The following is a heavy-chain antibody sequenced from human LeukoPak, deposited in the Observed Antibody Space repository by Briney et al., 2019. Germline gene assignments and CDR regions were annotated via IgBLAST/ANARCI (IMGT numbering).Heavy chain of an antibody. Sequence: GGSLRLSCAASGFTFSTYGMHWARQAPGKGLEGMTFIQAGGDEKYYAESVKGRFTVSRDNSKNTLYLQMNSLSAEDTAVYYCARDTPGYGGDDFDYWGQGALVTVSS. CDR1: GFTFSTYG. J-gene: IGHJ4*02. CDR2: IQAGGDEK. V-gene: IGHV3-30*02. D-gene: IGHD4-23*01. CDR3: ARDTPGYGGDDFDY.